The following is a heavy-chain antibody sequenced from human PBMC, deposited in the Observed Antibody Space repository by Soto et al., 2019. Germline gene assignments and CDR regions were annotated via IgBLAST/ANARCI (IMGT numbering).Heavy chain of an antibody. V-gene: IGHV1-18*01. J-gene: IGHJ6*02. Sequence: GASVKVSCKSSGYPFTHYGITWVRQAPGQGLEWMGWISPYNGNTNYGQTLQGRVTLTTDTSTSTVYMELRSLRSDDTSVYYCARDQSFDRSYYYGLDVWGQGITVTVSS. D-gene: IGHD3-10*01. CDR1: GYPFTHYG. CDR3: ARDQSFDRSYYYGLDV. CDR2: ISPYNGNT.